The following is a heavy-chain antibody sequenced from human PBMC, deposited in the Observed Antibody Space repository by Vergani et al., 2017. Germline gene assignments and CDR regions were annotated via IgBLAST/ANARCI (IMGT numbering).Heavy chain of an antibody. CDR2: ISAYNGNT. V-gene: IGHV1-18*01. J-gene: IGHJ6*02. CDR1: GYTFTSYA. CDR3: ARDPHIAVAGIAKYGMDV. D-gene: IGHD6-19*01. Sequence: QVQLVQSGAEVKKPGASVKVSCKASGYTFTSYAMHWVRQAPGQGLEWMGWISAYNGNTNYAQKLQGRVTMTTDTSTSTAYMELRSLRSDDTAVYYCARDPHIAVAGIAKYGMDVWGQGTTVTVSS.